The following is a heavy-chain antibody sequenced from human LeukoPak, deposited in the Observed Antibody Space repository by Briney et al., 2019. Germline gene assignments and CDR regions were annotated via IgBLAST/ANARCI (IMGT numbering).Heavy chain of an antibody. CDR3: ARPGISEQLVPFDY. Sequence: PSETLSLTCTVSGGSISSYYWSWIRQPAGKGLGWIGRIHTSGSTNYNPSLKSRVTMSVDTSKNQFSLNLSSVTAADTAVYYCARPGISEQLVPFDYWGQGTLVTVSS. D-gene: IGHD6-13*01. J-gene: IGHJ4*02. CDR1: GGSISSYY. CDR2: IHTSGST. V-gene: IGHV4-4*07.